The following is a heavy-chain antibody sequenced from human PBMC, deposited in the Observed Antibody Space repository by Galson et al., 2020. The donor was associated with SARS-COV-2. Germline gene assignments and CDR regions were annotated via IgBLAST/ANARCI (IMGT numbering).Heavy chain of an antibody. V-gene: IGHV5-10-1*01. J-gene: IGHJ6*02. Sequence: GESLKISCKASGFSFTFYWISWVRQMPGKGLEWVGRVDPSDSSTDYSPSFQGHVTISADKSVSTAYLQWSSLKASDSAMYYCAIHGPGAKTKNFYGMDVWGQGTTITVSS. CDR2: VDPSDSST. D-gene: IGHD7-27*01. CDR1: GFSFTFYW. CDR3: AIHGPGAKTKNFYGMDV.